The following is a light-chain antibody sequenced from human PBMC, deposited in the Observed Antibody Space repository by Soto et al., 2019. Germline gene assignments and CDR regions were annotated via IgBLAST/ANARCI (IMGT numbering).Light chain of an antibody. J-gene: IGLJ3*02. Sequence: QSALTQPPSASGSPGQSVTISCTGTGSDVGGYNYVSWYQQHPGKAPKLIIYEVSQRPSGVPDRFSCSKSGNTASLTVSGLQAEDEADYYCSSYAGTNFWVFGGGTKLTVL. CDR3: SSYAGTNFWV. CDR2: EVS. CDR1: GSDVGGYNY. V-gene: IGLV2-8*01.